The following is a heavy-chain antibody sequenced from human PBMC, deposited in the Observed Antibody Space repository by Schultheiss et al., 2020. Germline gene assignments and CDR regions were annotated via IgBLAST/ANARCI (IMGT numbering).Heavy chain of an antibody. CDR1: GFTFDDYA. CDR3: ASGGYYDSSGYSDAFDI. J-gene: IGHJ3*02. V-gene: IGHV3-21*04. CDR2: VSSSSSYI. D-gene: IGHD3-22*01. Sequence: GGSLRLSCAASGFTFDDYAMHWVRQAPGKGLEWVSSVSSSSSYIYYADSVKGRFTISRDNSKNTLYLQMNSLRAEDTAVYYCASGGYYDSSGYSDAFDIWGQGTMVTVSS.